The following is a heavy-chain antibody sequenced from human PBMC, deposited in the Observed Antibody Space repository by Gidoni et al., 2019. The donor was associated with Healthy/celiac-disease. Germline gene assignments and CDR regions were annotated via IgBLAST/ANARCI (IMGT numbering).Heavy chain of an antibody. CDR3: ATPLTPDGYPGNDAFDI. Sequence: QVQLVQSGAEVKKPGSSVKVSCKASGGTFSSYAISWVRQAPGQGLEWMGGIIPIFGTANYAQKFQVRVTITADESTSTAYMELSSLRSEDTAVYYCATPLTPDGYPGNDAFDIWGQGTMVTVSS. J-gene: IGHJ3*02. V-gene: IGHV1-69*01. D-gene: IGHD5-12*01. CDR1: GGTFSSYA. CDR2: IIPIFGTA.